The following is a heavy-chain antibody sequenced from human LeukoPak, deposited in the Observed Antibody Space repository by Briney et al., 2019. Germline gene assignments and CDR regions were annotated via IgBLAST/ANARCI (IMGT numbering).Heavy chain of an antibody. V-gene: IGHV3-21*01. CDR2: ISSSSSSI. CDR3: ARSGYNWNDVIFFDY. CDR1: GFTFSGYT. D-gene: IGHD1-1*01. J-gene: IGHJ4*02. Sequence: GGSLRLSCAASGFTFSGYTMTWVRQAPGKGLEWVSSISSSSSSIYYADSVKGRFTISRDNAKNSLYLQMHSLRAEDTAVYYCARSGYNWNDVIFFDYWGQGTLVTVSS.